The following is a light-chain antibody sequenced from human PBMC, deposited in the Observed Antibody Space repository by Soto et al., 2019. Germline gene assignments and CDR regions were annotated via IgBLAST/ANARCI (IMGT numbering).Light chain of an antibody. J-gene: IGLJ3*02. CDR1: SSNIGAGYD. Sequence: QAVVTQPPSVSGAPGQRVTIPCTGSSSNIGAGYDVHWYQQLPGTAPKLLIYDNRNRPSGVPDRVSGSKSGTSASLAITGLQAEDEADYLCQSYDSSLSGWVFGGGTKLTVL. V-gene: IGLV1-40*01. CDR2: DNR. CDR3: QSYDSSLSGWV.